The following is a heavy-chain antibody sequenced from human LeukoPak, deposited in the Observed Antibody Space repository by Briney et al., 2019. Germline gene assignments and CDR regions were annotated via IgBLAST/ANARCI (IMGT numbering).Heavy chain of an antibody. Sequence: PSETLSLTCGVSGGSVSSYYWSWIRQSPGKRLEWIGYIHNSGRTNYNPSLKSRVTGFVDTSKNQVSLRLSSVTAADTAVYYCARHGAISSESYFDYWGQGALVTVSS. CDR2: IHNSGRT. V-gene: IGHV4-59*08. D-gene: IGHD1-26*01. CDR1: GGSVSSYY. CDR3: ARHGAISSESYFDY. J-gene: IGHJ4*02.